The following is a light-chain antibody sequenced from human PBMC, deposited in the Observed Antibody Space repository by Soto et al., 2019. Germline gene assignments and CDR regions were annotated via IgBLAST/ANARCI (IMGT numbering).Light chain of an antibody. V-gene: IGLV2-14*01. Sequence: QSALTQPASVSGSPGQSITISCTGTSSDVGGYNYVSWYQQHPGKATKLMIYDVSNRPSGVSNRFSGSKSGNTASLTISGLQAEDEADYYCSSYTRSSTRVFGTGTTLTVL. J-gene: IGLJ1*01. CDR2: DVS. CDR3: SSYTRSSTRV. CDR1: SSDVGGYNY.